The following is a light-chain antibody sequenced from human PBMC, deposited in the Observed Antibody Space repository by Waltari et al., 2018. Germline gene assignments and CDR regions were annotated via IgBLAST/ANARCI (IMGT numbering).Light chain of an antibody. V-gene: IGKV3-15*01. J-gene: IGKJ5*01. Sequence: EIVMTQSPATLSVSPGARATLSCRASQSIHDNVAWYQQEPGQAPRPLIYGASTRATGIPARFRGSGSGTEFTLSISSLQTEDFGVYYCQQYNVWPPITLGQGTRLEIK. CDR1: QSIHDN. CDR2: GAS. CDR3: QQYNVWPPIT.